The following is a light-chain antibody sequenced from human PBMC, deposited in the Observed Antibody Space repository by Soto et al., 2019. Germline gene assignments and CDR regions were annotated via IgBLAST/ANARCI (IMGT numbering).Light chain of an antibody. CDR2: GAS. V-gene: IGKV3-20*01. CDR1: QSVSSSY. Sequence: EIVLTQCPGTLSFSPGERATLSCRASQSVSSSYLAWYQQKPGQAPRLLIYGASSRATGIPDRFSGSGSGTDFTLTISRLEPEDVAVYYCQHYGAFGQGTKVEIK. J-gene: IGKJ1*01. CDR3: QHYGA.